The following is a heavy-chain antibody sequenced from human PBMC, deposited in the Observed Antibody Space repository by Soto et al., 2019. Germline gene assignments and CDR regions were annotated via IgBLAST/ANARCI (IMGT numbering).Heavy chain of an antibody. CDR3: ASGYSSGWYEDYYYYYGMDV. CDR1: GGTFSSYA. Sequence: SVKVSCKASGGTFSSYAISWVRQAPGQGLEWMGGIIPIFGTANYAQKFQGRVTITADESTSTAYMELSSLRSEDTAVYYCASGYSSGWYEDYYYYYGMDVWGQGPRSPSP. J-gene: IGHJ6*02. D-gene: IGHD6-19*01. V-gene: IGHV1-69*13. CDR2: IIPIFGTA.